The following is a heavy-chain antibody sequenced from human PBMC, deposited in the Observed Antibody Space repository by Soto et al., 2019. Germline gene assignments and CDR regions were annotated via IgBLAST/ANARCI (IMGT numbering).Heavy chain of an antibody. D-gene: IGHD3-3*01. CDR3: ARYDFWSGYDSKFDP. Sequence: SETLSLTCTVSGVSIGSYYWSWIRQPPGKGLEWIGYISERGSANYNPSLTSRVTITVDTSKNQLSLNLSSVTAADTAVYYCARYDFWSGYDSKFDPWGQGTLVTVSS. J-gene: IGHJ5*02. V-gene: IGHV4-59*01. CDR1: GVSIGSYY. CDR2: ISERGSA.